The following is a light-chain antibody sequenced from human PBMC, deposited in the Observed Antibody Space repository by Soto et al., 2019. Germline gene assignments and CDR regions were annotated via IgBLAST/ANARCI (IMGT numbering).Light chain of an antibody. Sequence: DIQLTQSPSFLSASVGDRVTITCRPSQDINTYLAWYQQKPGKAPKLLIFAASTLQNGVPSRFSGSGSGTEFTVTITSLQPEDFATYYRQQRKSYPITFGQGTRLEIK. V-gene: IGKV1-9*01. CDR3: QQRKSYPIT. CDR1: QDINTY. J-gene: IGKJ5*01. CDR2: AAS.